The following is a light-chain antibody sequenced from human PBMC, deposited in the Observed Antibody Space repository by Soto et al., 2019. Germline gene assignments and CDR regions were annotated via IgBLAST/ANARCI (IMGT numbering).Light chain of an antibody. V-gene: IGKV1-5*03. Sequence: QRTQSPSTLSASVGDRVTITCRASQSIKSWLAWYQQKPGKAPKLLIYEASSLESGVPSRFGGSGSGTEFTLTISSLQPDDFATYYCQQYNTYSWTFGQGTKV. CDR1: QSIKSW. CDR2: EAS. J-gene: IGKJ1*01. CDR3: QQYNTYSWT.